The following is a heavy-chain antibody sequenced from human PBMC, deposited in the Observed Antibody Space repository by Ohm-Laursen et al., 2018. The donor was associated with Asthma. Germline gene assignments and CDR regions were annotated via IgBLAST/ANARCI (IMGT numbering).Heavy chain of an antibody. J-gene: IGHJ4*02. Sequence: SLRLSCTASGFTFSSYAMSWVRQAPGKGLEWVSVIYSGGATYYADSVKGRSTISRDNSENTLYLQMNSLRAEDSAVYYCARASRGYTYELDYWGQGTLVTVSS. D-gene: IGHD5-18*01. CDR1: GFTFSSYA. CDR2: IYSGGAT. CDR3: ARASRGYTYELDY. V-gene: IGHV3-53*01.